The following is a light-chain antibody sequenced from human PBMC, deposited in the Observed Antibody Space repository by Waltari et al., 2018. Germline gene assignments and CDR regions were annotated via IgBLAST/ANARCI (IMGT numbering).Light chain of an antibody. CDR1: QSVLYSPNNKNY. Sequence: DIVMTQSPDSLAVSLGERATVNCKSSQSVLYSPNNKNYLAWYQQKPGQPPKLLIYWASTRESGVPDRFSGSESGTDFTLTISSLQAEDVAVYYCQQYANTPRTFGQGTTVEIK. CDR2: WAS. V-gene: IGKV4-1*01. J-gene: IGKJ1*01. CDR3: QQYANTPRT.